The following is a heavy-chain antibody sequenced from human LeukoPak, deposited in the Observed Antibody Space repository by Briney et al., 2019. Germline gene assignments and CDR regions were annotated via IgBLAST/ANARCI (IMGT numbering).Heavy chain of an antibody. J-gene: IGHJ4*02. CDR3: AKDTYYYDSSGYDLFDY. V-gene: IGHV3-23*01. CDR2: ISGSGGST. CDR1: GFTFSSYA. Sequence: GGSLRLSCAASGFTFSSYAMSWVRQAPGKGLGWVSAISGSGGSTYYADSVKGRFTISRDNSKNTLYLQMNSLRAEDTAVYYCAKDTYYYDSSGYDLFDYWGQGTLVTVSS. D-gene: IGHD3-22*01.